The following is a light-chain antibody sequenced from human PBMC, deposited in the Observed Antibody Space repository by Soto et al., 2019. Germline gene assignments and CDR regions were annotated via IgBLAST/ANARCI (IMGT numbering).Light chain of an antibody. J-gene: IGLJ3*02. CDR2: DVS. V-gene: IGLV2-14*01. CDR1: SSDVGGYNY. CDR3: SSYTSSSTPGV. Sequence: QSALTQPASVSGSPGQSITISCTGTSSDVGGYNYVSWYQQRPGKAPKLMIYDVSNRPSGVSNRFSGSKSGNTASLTISGLQAEDEADYYCSSYTSSSTPGVFGGGTKLTVL.